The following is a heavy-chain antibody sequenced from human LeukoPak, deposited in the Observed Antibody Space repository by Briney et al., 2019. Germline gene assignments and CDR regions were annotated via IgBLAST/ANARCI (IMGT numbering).Heavy chain of an antibody. J-gene: IGHJ4*02. V-gene: IGHV5-51*01. Sequence: GESLSISCKGSGYRFTSYWISWVRQMPGKGLEWMGIIYPGDSDTRYSPSFQGQVTISADKSINIVYLQWSSLKASDTAMYYCARREMATFTPFDYWGEGTLVTVSS. CDR1: GYRFTSYW. D-gene: IGHD5-24*01. CDR3: ARREMATFTPFDY. CDR2: IYPGDSDT.